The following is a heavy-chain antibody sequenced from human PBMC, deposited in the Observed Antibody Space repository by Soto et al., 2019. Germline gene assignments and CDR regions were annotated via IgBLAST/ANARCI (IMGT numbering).Heavy chain of an antibody. V-gene: IGHV3-30*18. CDR3: AKDQSSGWLRSYYYYGMDV. D-gene: IGHD6-19*01. Sequence: SGGSLRLSCAASGFTFSSYGMHWVRQAPGKGLEWVAVISYDGSNKYYADSVKGRFTISRDNSKNTLYLQMNSLRAEDTAVYYCAKDQSSGWLRSYYYYGMDVWGQGTTVTVSS. CDR2: ISYDGSNK. CDR1: GFTFSSYG. J-gene: IGHJ6*02.